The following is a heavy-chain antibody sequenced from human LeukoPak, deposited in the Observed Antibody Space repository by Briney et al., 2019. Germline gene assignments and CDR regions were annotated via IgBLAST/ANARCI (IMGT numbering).Heavy chain of an antibody. CDR1: GGSISSYY. Sequence: SETLSLTCTVSGGSISSYYWSWIRQPPGKGLEWIGHIYYSGSTNYNPSLKSRVTISVDTSKNQFSLKLSSVTAADTAVYYCARARGYYDSSGYYYSYYFDHWGQGTLVTVSS. D-gene: IGHD3-22*01. CDR3: ARARGYYDSSGYYYSYYFDH. V-gene: IGHV4-59*01. CDR2: IYYSGST. J-gene: IGHJ4*02.